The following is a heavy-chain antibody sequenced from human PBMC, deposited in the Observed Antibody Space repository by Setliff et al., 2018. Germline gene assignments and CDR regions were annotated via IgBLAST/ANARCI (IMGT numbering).Heavy chain of an antibody. Sequence: APVKVSCKVSRYTFTSYAMNWVRQAPGQGLEWMGWINTNTGNPTYAQGFTGRFVFSLDTSVSTAYLQISSLKAEDTVVYYCARGGDIITIFGVITPDYYYYMDVWGTGTTVTVSS. D-gene: IGHD3-3*01. V-gene: IGHV7-4-1*02. CDR1: RYTFTSYA. CDR3: ARGGDIITIFGVITPDYYYYMDV. J-gene: IGHJ6*03. CDR2: INTNTGNP.